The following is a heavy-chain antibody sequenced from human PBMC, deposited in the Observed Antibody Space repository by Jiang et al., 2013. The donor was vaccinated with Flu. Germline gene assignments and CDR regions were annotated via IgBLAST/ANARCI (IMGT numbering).Heavy chain of an antibody. J-gene: IGHJ4*02. D-gene: IGHD3-3*01. CDR1: GGSIISDNW. Sequence: GLVKPAGTLSLTCALSGGSIISDNWWSWVRPAPTGRGLEWIGEIHHTWTSNYNPSLRGRVTLSVDTSNNHFSLQLSSVTAADTAVYYCARGKLVGDFWSGYEYHFENWGQGTLV. V-gene: IGHV4-4*02. CDR2: IHHTWTS. CDR3: ARGKLVGDFWSGYEYHFEN.